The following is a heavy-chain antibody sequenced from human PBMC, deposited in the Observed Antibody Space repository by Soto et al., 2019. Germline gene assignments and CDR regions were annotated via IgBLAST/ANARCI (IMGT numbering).Heavy chain of an antibody. Sequence: GGSLRLSCAASGFTFDDYAMHWVRQAPGKGLEWVSGISWNSGSIGYADSVKGRFTISRDNAKNSLYLQMNSLRAEDTALYYCAEDQGWDCSGGSCYFQHWGQGTLVTVSS. V-gene: IGHV3-9*01. CDR3: AEDQGWDCSGGSCYFQH. J-gene: IGHJ1*01. D-gene: IGHD2-15*01. CDR2: ISWNSGSI. CDR1: GFTFDDYA.